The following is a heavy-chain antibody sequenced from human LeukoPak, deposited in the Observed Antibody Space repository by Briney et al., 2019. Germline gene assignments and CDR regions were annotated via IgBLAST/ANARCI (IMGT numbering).Heavy chain of an antibody. D-gene: IGHD5-18*01. J-gene: IGHJ6*03. Sequence: GASVKVSRKASGYTFTSYYMHWVRQAPGQGLEWMGIINPSGGSTSYAQKFQGRVTMTRDMSTSTVYMELSSLRSEDTAVYYCARDPVDTAMVSLRKSYYYYYMDVWGQGTTVTVSS. V-gene: IGHV1-46*01. CDR1: GYTFTSYY. CDR2: INPSGGST. CDR3: ARDPVDTAMVSLRKSYYYYYMDV.